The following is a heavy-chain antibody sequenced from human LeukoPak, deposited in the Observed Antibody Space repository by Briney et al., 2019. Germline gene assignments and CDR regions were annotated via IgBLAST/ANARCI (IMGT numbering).Heavy chain of an antibody. V-gene: IGHV4-31*03. Sequence: SETLSLTCTVSGGSISSGGYYWGWIRQHPGKGLEWIGYIYYSGSTYYNPPLKSRVTISVDTSKNQFSLKLSSVTAADTAVYYCARDIGAYCGGDCYSPSGAFDIWGQGTMVTVSS. D-gene: IGHD2-21*02. CDR1: GGSISSGGYY. CDR3: ARDIGAYCGGDCYSPSGAFDI. J-gene: IGHJ3*02. CDR2: IYYSGST.